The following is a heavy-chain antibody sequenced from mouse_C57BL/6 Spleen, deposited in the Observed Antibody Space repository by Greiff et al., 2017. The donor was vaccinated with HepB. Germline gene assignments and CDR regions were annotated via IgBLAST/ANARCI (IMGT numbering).Heavy chain of an antibody. Sequence: QVQLKQSGPELVKPGASVKISCKASGYAFSSSWMNWVKQRPGKGLEWIGRIYPGDGDTNYNGKFKGKATLTADKSSSTAYMQLSSLTSEDSAVYFCARSLFYYGSSMYYFDYWGQGTTLTVSS. V-gene: IGHV1-82*01. CDR3: ARSLFYYGSSMYYFDY. D-gene: IGHD1-1*01. CDR2: IYPGDGDT. CDR1: GYAFSSSW. J-gene: IGHJ2*01.